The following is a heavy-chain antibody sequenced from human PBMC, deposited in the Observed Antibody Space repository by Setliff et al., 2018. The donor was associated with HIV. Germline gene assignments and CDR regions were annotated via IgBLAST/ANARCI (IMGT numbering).Heavy chain of an antibody. D-gene: IGHD6-19*01. V-gene: IGHV4-39*01. Sequence: SETLSLTCTVSGGSISSSSYYWGWIHQPPGKGLEWIGSIYYSGSTYYNPSLKSRVTISVDTSKNQFSLKLSSVTAADTAVYYCARLRREEQWLVRGWFDPWGQGTLVTVSS. CDR1: GGSISSSSYY. CDR3: ARLRREEQWLVRGWFDP. J-gene: IGHJ5*02. CDR2: IYYSGST.